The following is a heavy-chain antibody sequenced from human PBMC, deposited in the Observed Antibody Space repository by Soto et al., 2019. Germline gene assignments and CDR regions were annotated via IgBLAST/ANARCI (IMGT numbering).Heavy chain of an antibody. V-gene: IGHV2-5*02. CDR2: IYWDDDK. CDR3: AHRILRTVFGLVTTTAIYFDF. D-gene: IGHD3-3*01. Sequence: QITLNESGPTVVKPAETLTLTCTFSGFSLTTSGVGVGWIRQSPGKAPEWLELIYWDDDKRYSASLKSRLTLTNDTSKNQVVLTMASVDPADTATYYCAHRILRTVFGLVTTTAIYFDFWGQGTPVVVSS. J-gene: IGHJ4*02. CDR1: GFSLTTSGVG.